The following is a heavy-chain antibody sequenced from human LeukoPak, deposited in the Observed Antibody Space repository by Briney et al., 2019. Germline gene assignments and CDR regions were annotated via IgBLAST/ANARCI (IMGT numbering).Heavy chain of an antibody. J-gene: IGHJ6*03. CDR1: GGSISSGSYY. CDR3: AREGYDFWSGYNSYYYYYMDV. Sequence: SQTLSLTCTVSGGSISSGSYYWSWIRQPAGKGLEWIGRIYTSGSTNYNPSLKSRVTISVDTSKNQFSLKLSSVTAADTAVYYCAREGYDFWSGYNSYYYYYMDVWGKGTTVTVSS. D-gene: IGHD3-3*01. V-gene: IGHV4-61*02. CDR2: IYTSGST.